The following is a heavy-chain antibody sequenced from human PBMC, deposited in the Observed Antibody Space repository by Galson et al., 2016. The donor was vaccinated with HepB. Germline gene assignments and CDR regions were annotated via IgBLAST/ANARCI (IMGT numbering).Heavy chain of an antibody. CDR2: VWYDGSKK. Sequence: SLRLSCAASGFIFGSFGMHWVRQAPGKGLEWVAVVWYDGSKKYYADSVKGRFTISRDNFKNTLYLQMDSLRAEDSAVYYCARVRFCSSTTCYDAFDVWGLGTMASVSS. V-gene: IGHV3-33*01. J-gene: IGHJ3*01. CDR1: GFIFGSFG. CDR3: ARVRFCSSTTCYDAFDV. D-gene: IGHD2-2*01.